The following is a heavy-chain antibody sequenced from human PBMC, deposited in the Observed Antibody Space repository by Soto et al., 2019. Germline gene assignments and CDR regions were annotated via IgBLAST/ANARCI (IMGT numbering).Heavy chain of an antibody. CDR2: ISWNSGSL. Sequence: EVQLVESGGGLVQPGRSLRLSCAASGFTFGDYAMHWVRQAPGKGLEWVSGISWNSGSLGYADSVKGRFTISRDNAKKSRFLQMNSLRGEDTALYYCAKDRYSGSYADSFHIWGRGTVVTVSS. CDR3: AKDRYSGSYADSFHI. V-gene: IGHV3-9*01. D-gene: IGHD1-26*01. J-gene: IGHJ3*02. CDR1: GFTFGDYA.